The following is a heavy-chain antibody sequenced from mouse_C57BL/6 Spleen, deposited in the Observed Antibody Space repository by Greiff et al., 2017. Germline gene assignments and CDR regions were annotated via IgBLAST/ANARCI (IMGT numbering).Heavy chain of an antibody. V-gene: IGHV5-6*01. J-gene: IGHJ2*01. CDR3: ARHLVTTGFDY. CDR2: ISSGGSYT. D-gene: IGHD2-2*01. CDR1: GFTFSSYG. Sequence: EVKLVESGGDLVKPGGSLKLSCAASGFTFSSYGMSWVRQTPDKRLEWVATISSGGSYTYYPDSVKGRFTISRDNAKNTLYLQMSSLKSEDTAMYYCARHLVTTGFDYWGQGTTLTVSS.